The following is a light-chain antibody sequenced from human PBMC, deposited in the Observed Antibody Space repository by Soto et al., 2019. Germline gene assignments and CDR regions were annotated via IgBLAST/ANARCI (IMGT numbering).Light chain of an antibody. Sequence: DIRMTQSPSTLSASEGDRVTISCRASQSVSIWLAWYQQKPGRAPKLLIYKSSILESGAPSRFSGSGSGTEFTLTISSLQPDDFATYYCQQFNTSPWTFGQGTKVDIK. J-gene: IGKJ1*01. CDR1: QSVSIW. V-gene: IGKV1-5*03. CDR2: KSS. CDR3: QQFNTSPWT.